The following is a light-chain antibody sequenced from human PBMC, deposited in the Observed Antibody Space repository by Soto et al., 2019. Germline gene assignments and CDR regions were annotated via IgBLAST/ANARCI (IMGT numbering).Light chain of an antibody. CDR3: LLSYSGARLV. V-gene: IGLV7-46*01. Sequence: QAVVTQEPSLTVSPGGTVTLICGSSTGAVTSGHYPYWFQQKPGQAPRTLIYDTSNKHSWTPARFSGSLLGGKAALTLSGAQPEDEAEYYCLLSYSGARLVFGGGTKLTVL. J-gene: IGLJ2*01. CDR1: TGAVTSGHY. CDR2: DTS.